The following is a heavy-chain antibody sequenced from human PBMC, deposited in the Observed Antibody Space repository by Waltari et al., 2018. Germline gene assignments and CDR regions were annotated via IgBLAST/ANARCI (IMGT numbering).Heavy chain of an antibody. V-gene: IGHV3-23*01. D-gene: IGHD6-6*01. CDR2: ISGSGGST. CDR3: AKGLAARQYYYYYMDV. CDR1: GFTFSRYA. J-gene: IGHJ6*03. Sequence: EVQLLESGGGLVQPGGSLRLSCAASGFTFSRYAMSWVRQAPGKGLEWVSAISGSGGSTYYADSVKGRFTISRDNSKNTLYLQMNSLRAEDTAVYYCAKGLAARQYYYYYMDVWGKGTTVTISS.